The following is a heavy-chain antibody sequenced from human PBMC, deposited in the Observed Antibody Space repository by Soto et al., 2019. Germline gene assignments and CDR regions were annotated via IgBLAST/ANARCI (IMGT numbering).Heavy chain of an antibody. CDR3: AREYSYGYYYFDY. D-gene: IGHD5-18*01. CDR2: IKQDGSEK. J-gene: IGHJ4*02. Sequence: GGSLRLSCAASGFTFSSYWMSWVRQAPGKGLEWVANIKQDGSEKYYVDSVKGRFTISRDNAKNSLYLQMNSLRAEDTAVYYCAREYSYGYYYFDYWGQGTLVTVSS. V-gene: IGHV3-7*01. CDR1: GFTFSSYW.